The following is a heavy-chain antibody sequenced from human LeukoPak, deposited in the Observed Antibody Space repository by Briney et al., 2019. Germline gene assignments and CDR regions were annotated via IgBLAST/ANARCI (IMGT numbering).Heavy chain of an antibody. CDR3: ARGMTTVTPLDY. Sequence: SETLSLTCTVPGGSISSGDYYWSWIRQPPGKGLEWIGYIYYSGSTYYNPSLKSRVTISVDTSKNQFSLKLSSVTAADTAVYYCARGMTTVTPLDYWGQGTLVTVSS. V-gene: IGHV4-30-4*01. CDR2: IYYSGST. CDR1: GGSISSGDYY. D-gene: IGHD4-17*01. J-gene: IGHJ4*02.